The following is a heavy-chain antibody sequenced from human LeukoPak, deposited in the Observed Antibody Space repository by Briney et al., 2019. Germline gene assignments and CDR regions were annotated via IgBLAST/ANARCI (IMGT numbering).Heavy chain of an antibody. D-gene: IGHD5-18*01. J-gene: IGHJ4*02. Sequence: SETLSLTCTVSGGSISSYYWSWIRQPPGKGLEWIGYIYYSGSTNYNPSLKGRVTISVDTSKNQFSLKLSSVTAADTAVYYCARVKGSSYGYYFDYWGQGTLVTVSS. CDR3: ARVKGSSYGYYFDY. CDR2: IYYSGST. V-gene: IGHV4-59*01. CDR1: GGSISSYY.